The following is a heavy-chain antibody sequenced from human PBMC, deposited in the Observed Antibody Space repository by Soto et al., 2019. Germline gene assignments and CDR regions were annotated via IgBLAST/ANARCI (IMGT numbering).Heavy chain of an antibody. CDR3: ARDRPVWSGWSPTYYYYMDV. Sequence: GGSLRLSCAASGFTFDDYGMSWVRQAPGKGLEWVSGINWNGGSTGYADSVKGRFTISRDNAKNSLYLQMNSLRAEDTALYHCARDRPVWSGWSPTYYYYMDVWGKGTTVTVSS. J-gene: IGHJ6*03. D-gene: IGHD6-19*01. V-gene: IGHV3-20*01. CDR1: GFTFDDYG. CDR2: INWNGGST.